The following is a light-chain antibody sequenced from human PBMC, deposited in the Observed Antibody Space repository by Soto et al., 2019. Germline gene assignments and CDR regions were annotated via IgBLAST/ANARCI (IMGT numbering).Light chain of an antibody. CDR1: QSVSVD. CDR2: GAS. Sequence: EIVMTQSPATLSVSPGERVTLSCRASQSVSVDLAWYQQRPGQAPRLLIYGASSRATGTPDRFSGSGSGTDFTLTISRLEPEDFAVYYCQQYDTSPPLTFGGGTKVDIK. CDR3: QQYDTSPPLT. V-gene: IGKV3-20*01. J-gene: IGKJ4*01.